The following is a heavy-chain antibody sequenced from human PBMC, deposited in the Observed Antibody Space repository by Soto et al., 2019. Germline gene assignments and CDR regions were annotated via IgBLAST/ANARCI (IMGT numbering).Heavy chain of an antibody. D-gene: IGHD6-19*01. J-gene: IGHJ3*02. V-gene: IGHV4-4*02. CDR3: AQIGSSGWDYAFDI. Sequence: SETLSLTCAVSSGSISSSNWWSWVRQPPGKGLEWIGEIYHSGSTNYNPSLKSRVTISVDKSKNQFSLKLSSVTAADTAVYYCAQIGSSGWDYAFDIWGQGTMVTVSS. CDR1: SGSISSSNW. CDR2: IYHSGST.